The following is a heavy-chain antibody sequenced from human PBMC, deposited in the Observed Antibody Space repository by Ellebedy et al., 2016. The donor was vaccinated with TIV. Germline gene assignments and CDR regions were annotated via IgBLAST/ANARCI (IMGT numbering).Heavy chain of an antibody. V-gene: IGHV5-51*01. D-gene: IGHD6-6*01. J-gene: IGHJ4*02. CDR2: IYPGDSDT. CDR1: GYSFSIYW. CDR3: ARSEGGSSGFDY. Sequence: GESLKISCKGSGYSFSIYWIAWVRQMPGKGLEWMGIIYPGDSDTRYSPSFQGQVTISVDKSISAAYLQWSRLKASDTAMYSCARSEGGSSGFDYWGQGSLVTVSS.